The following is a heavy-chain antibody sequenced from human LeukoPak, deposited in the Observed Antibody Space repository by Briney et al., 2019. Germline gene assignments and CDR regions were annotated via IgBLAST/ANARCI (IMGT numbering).Heavy chain of an antibody. Sequence: SQTLSLTCTVSGGSISSSGYYWSWIRQRPGXXXXXVGYIYYNGNTYYNPSLKSRIAISVDTSENQFSLRLTSVTAADTAVYYCARDGGTVTHFDYWGQGTLVTVSS. CDR3: ARDGGTVTHFDY. V-gene: IGHV4-31*03. CDR2: IYYNGNT. D-gene: IGHD4-17*01. J-gene: IGHJ4*02. CDR1: GGSISSSGYY.